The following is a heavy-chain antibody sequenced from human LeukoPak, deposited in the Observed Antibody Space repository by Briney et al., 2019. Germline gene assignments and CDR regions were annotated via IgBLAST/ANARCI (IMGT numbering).Heavy chain of an antibody. V-gene: IGHV1-46*01. CDR1: GYTFTSYY. J-gene: IGHJ4*02. CDR3: ARDQVSSDQFHYDFWSGYVY. Sequence: ASVKVSCKASGYTFTSYYMHWVGQAPGQGLEWMGIINPSGGSTTYAQKFQGRVTMTRDMSTSTVYMELSSLRSEDTAVYYCARDQVSSDQFHYDFWSGYVYWGQGTLVTVSS. CDR2: INPSGGST. D-gene: IGHD3-3*01.